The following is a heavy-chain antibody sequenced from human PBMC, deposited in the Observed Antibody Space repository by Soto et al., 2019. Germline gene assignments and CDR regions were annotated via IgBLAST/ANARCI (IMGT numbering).Heavy chain of an antibody. CDR1: GYSFTSYW. CDR2: IDPSDSYT. Sequence: LGESLKISCKGSGYSFTSYWISWVRQMPGKGLEWMGRIDPSDSYTNYSPSFQGQVTISADKSISTAYLQWSSLKASDTAMYYCALPGIAAAGTGWFDPWGQGTLVTVSS. V-gene: IGHV5-10-1*04. J-gene: IGHJ5*02. CDR3: ALPGIAAAGTGWFDP. D-gene: IGHD6-13*01.